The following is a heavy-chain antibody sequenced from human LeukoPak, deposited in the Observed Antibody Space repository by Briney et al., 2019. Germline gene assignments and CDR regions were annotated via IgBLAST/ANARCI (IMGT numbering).Heavy chain of an antibody. V-gene: IGHV3-23*01. CDR1: GFTFSRYA. J-gene: IGHJ5*02. CDR2: ISGSGGSI. CDR3: AKDPTPLPIVVVPGNWFDP. D-gene: IGHD2-2*01. Sequence: PGGSLRLSCAASGFTFSRYAMSWVRQAPGKGLEWVSGISGSGGSIYYADSVKGRFTISRDNSKNTLYLQMNSLRAEDTAVYYCAKDPTPLPIVVVPGNWFDPWGQGTLVTVSS.